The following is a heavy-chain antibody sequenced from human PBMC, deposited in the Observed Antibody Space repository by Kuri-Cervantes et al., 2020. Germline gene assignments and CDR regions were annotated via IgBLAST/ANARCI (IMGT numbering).Heavy chain of an antibody. J-gene: IGHJ4*02. CDR1: GFTFSSYA. CDR2: ISSSSSTI. Sequence: GGSLRLSCAASGFTFSSYAMSWVRQAPGKGLEWVSYISSSSSTIYHADSAKGRFTISRDNAKNSLYLQMNSLRDEDTAVYYCARDYHGSGIFDYWGQGTLVTVSS. V-gene: IGHV3-48*02. CDR3: ARDYHGSGIFDY. D-gene: IGHD3-10*01.